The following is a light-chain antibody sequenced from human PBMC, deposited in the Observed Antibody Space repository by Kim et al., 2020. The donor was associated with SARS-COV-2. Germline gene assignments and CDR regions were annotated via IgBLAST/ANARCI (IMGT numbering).Light chain of an antibody. CDR3: QQYPADSPWT. CDR1: HSINTW. V-gene: IGKV1-5*03. CDR2: KAS. Sequence: SKGDRVTITCRASHSINTWLAWFQKKPGRAPKVLISKASNLEIGVPSRFSGTGSGTEFTRTISGLQPEDFATYYCQQYPADSPWTFGQGTKVDIK. J-gene: IGKJ1*01.